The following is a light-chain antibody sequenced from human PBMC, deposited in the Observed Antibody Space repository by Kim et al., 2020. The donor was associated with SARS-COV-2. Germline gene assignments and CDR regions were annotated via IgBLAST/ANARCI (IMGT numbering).Light chain of an antibody. CDR1: SSNIGSNY. J-gene: IGLJ3*02. V-gene: IGLV1-47*01. CDR2: RNN. CDR3: AAWDDSLSGPV. Sequence: ELTQPSSASGTPGQRVTISCSGSSSNIGSNYVYWYQQLPGTAPKLLIYRNNQRPSGVPDRFSGSKSGTSASLAISGLRSEDEADYYCAAWDDSLSGPVFGGGTQLTVL.